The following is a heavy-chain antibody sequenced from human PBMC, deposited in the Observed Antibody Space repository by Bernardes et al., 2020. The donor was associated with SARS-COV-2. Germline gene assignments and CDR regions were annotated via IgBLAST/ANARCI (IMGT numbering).Heavy chain of an antibody. CDR3: ARGSGYSSSWYY. J-gene: IGHJ4*02. D-gene: IGHD6-13*01. CDR1: GYTFTSYD. Sequence: AGVKVSCKASGYTFTSYDINWVRQATGQGLEWMGWMNPNSGNTGYAQKFQGRVTMTRNTSISTAYMELSSLRSEDTAVYYCARGSGYSSSWYYWGQGTLVTVSS. CDR2: MNPNSGNT. V-gene: IGHV1-8*01.